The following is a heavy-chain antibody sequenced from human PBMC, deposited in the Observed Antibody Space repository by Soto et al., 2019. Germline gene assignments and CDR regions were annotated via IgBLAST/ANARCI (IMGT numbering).Heavy chain of an antibody. V-gene: IGHV4-30-4*01. CDR3: ARAHDYYYYYGMDV. CDR2: IYYSGST. Sequence: SETLSLTCTVSGGSISSGDYYWSWIRQPPGKGLEWIGHIYYSGSTYYNPSLKSRVTRSVDTSKNQFALKLSSVTAADTAVYYCARAHDYYYYYGMDVWGQGTTVTVS. J-gene: IGHJ6*02. CDR1: GGSISSGDYY.